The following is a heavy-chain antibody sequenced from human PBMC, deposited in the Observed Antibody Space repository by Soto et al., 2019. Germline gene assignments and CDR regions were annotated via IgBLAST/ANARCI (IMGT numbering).Heavy chain of an antibody. J-gene: IGHJ4*02. CDR3: ASQGSY. Sequence: QLQLQESGPGLVKPSETLSLTCNVSGVSISDTSYYWGWIRQPPGKGLEWIGTIYFNGNTFYNPSLKSRLTISVDTSKIQISMRLTSVTSADTAVYYCASQGSYWGQGTLVAVSS. CDR2: IYFNGNT. V-gene: IGHV4-39*01. CDR1: GVSISDTSYY.